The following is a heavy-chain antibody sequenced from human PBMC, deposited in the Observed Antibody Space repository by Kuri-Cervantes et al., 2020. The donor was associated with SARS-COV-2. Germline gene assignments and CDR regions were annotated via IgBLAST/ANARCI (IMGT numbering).Heavy chain of an antibody. V-gene: IGHV4-59*12. CDR1: GGSISSYY. CDR2: TYYSGST. D-gene: IGHD6-19*01. CDR3: ARDLGAVAGGFDY. J-gene: IGHJ4*02. Sequence: GSLRLSCTVSGGSISSYYWSWIRQPPGKGLEWIGYTYYSGSTNYNPSLRSRVTISVVKSKNQFSLKLSSVTAADTAVYYCARDLGAVAGGFDYCGQGTLVTVSS.